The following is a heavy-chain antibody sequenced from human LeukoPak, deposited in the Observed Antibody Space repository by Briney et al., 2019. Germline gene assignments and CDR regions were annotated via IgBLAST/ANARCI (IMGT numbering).Heavy chain of an antibody. D-gene: IGHD1-26*01. CDR2: IYPGDSDT. CDR1: GDRFSTSW. Sequence: GESLKISCKVSGDRFSTSWIAWVRQMPGKGLEWMGIIYPGDSDTRYSPSFQGQVTISADKSINTAYLQWSSLKASDTAIYYCAKSGSFYVAAGFDPWGQGILVTVSS. V-gene: IGHV5-51*01. CDR3: AKSGSFYVAAGFDP. J-gene: IGHJ5*02.